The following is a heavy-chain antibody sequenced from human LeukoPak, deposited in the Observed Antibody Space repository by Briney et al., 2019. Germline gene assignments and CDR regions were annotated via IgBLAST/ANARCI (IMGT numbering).Heavy chain of an antibody. CDR1: GFTFSSYA. Sequence: GGSLRLSCAASGFTFSSYAMHWVRQAPGKGLEWVSGISGSGGTTYYADSVKGRFTISRDNSKNTLYLQMNSLRAEDTAVYYCAKDLTLAVAGALDYWGQGTLVTVSS. D-gene: IGHD6-19*01. V-gene: IGHV3-23*01. CDR3: AKDLTLAVAGALDY. CDR2: ISGSGGTT. J-gene: IGHJ4*02.